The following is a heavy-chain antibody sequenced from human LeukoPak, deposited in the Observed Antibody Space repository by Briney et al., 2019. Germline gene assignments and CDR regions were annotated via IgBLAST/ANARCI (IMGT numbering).Heavy chain of an antibody. CDR1: GYSSTNYG. CDR3: ARDCSSTSCYFDY. J-gene: IGHJ4*02. V-gene: IGHV1-18*01. Sequence: ASVKVSCKASGYSSTNYGISWVRQAPGQGLEWMGWIHIYRGNTNYAQKLQGRVTMTTDTSTSTAYMELRSLRSDDTAVYYCARDCSSTSCYFDYWGQGTLVTVSS. D-gene: IGHD2-2*01. CDR2: IHIYRGNT.